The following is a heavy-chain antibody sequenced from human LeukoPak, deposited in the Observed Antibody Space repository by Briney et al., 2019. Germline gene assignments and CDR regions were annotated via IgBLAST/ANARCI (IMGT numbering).Heavy chain of an antibody. J-gene: IGHJ4*02. CDR3: ARESNYCSSTSCYTSVPDPIDY. CDR1: GFTFSSYS. D-gene: IGHD2-2*02. V-gene: IGHV3-21*01. CDR2: VSSSSSYI. Sequence: GGSLRLSCAASGFTFSSYSMNWVRQAPGKGLEWVSSVSSSSSYIYYADSVKGRFTISRDNAKNSLYLQMNSLRAEDTAVYYCARESNYCSSTSCYTSVPDPIDYWGQGTLVTVSS.